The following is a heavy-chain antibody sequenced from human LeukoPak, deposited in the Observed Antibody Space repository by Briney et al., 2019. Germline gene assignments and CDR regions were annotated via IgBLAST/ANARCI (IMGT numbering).Heavy chain of an antibody. J-gene: IGHJ6*02. D-gene: IGHD4-17*01. CDR3: ARQKLDYADYVGTVRYFGMDV. V-gene: IGHV5-51*01. CDR2: IYPGDSDT. Sequence: GESLKISCKGSGYSFTNYWIGWVRQMPGKGLEWMGIIYPGDSDTRYSPSFQGQVTISADKSISTAYLQWSSLKASDTAMYYCARQKLDYADYVGTVRYFGMDVWGQGTSVTVSS. CDR1: GYSFTNYW.